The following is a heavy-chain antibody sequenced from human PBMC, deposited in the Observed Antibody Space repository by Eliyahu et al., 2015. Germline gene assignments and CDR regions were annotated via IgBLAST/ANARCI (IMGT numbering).Heavy chain of an antibody. CDR2: LNPNSGYT. CDR3: ARGDDYFASGEFDY. V-gene: IGHV1-8*01. Sequence: QVQLVQSGAEVKKPGASVKVSCQASGYTFTSYQXNWVRQATGHGLEWMGSLNPNSGYTDYAPTFQGRITISRNTSINTFFMELSSLRSDDTAVYYCARGDDYFASGEFDYWGQGTLVTVSS. CDR1: GYTFTSYQ. J-gene: IGHJ4*02. D-gene: IGHD3-16*01.